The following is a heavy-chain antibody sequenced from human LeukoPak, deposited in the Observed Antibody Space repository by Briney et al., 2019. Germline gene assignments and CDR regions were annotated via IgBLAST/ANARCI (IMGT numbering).Heavy chain of an antibody. D-gene: IGHD5-24*01. CDR1: GGSISSGGYY. CDR3: ARERRDGYNLVAY. J-gene: IGHJ4*02. Sequence: PSETLSLTCTVSGGSISSGGYYWSWIRQHPGKGLEWIGYIYYSGSTYYNPSLKSRVTISVDTSKNQFSLKLSSVTAADTAVYYCARERRDGYNLVAYWGQGTLVTFSS. V-gene: IGHV4-31*03. CDR2: IYYSGST.